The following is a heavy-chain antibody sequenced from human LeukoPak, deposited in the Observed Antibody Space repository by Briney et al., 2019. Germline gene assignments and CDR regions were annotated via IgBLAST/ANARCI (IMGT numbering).Heavy chain of an antibody. J-gene: IGHJ3*02. D-gene: IGHD5-18*01. CDR1: GGSISSSNW. CDR3: ARGRGFSHGWPVDTFDI. Sequence: PSGTLSLTCAVSGGSISSSNWWSWVRQAPGKGLEWVANIKQDGSEEYYVDSVKGRFIISRDNTKNSMYLQMNNLRAEDTAMYYCARGRGFSHGWPVDTFDIWGQGTMVTVSS. CDR2: IKQDGSEE. V-gene: IGHV3-7*04.